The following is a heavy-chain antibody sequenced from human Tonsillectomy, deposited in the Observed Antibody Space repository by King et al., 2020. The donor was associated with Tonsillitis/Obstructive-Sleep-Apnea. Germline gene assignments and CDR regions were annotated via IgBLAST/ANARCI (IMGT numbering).Heavy chain of an antibody. J-gene: IGHJ3*02. V-gene: IGHV3-23*04. Sequence: VQLVESGGGLVQPGGSLRLSCVASGFTFSNYAMSWVRQAPGKGLEWVSAISGTGGSTYYADSAKGRFTISRDNSKSTLYLQMNSLGAEDTAVYYCANRDVVVIPSAPRAFNIWGQGTTVTVSS. D-gene: IGHD2-2*01. CDR3: ANRDVVVIPSAPRAFNI. CDR2: ISGTGGST. CDR1: GFTFSNYA.